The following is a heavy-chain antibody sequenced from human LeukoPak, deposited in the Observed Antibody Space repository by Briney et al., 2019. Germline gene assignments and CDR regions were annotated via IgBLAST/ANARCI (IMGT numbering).Heavy chain of an antibody. CDR1: GGSISSSSYY. D-gene: IGHD3-22*01. CDR2: IYYSGST. CDR3: ARGSQYYYDSSSYYSHDY. Sequence: SETLSLTCTVSGGSISSSSYYWGWIRQPPGKGLEWIESIYYSGSTYYNPSLKSRVTISVDTSKNQFSLKLSSVTAADTAVYYCARGSQYYYDSSSYYSHDYWGQGTLVTVSS. V-gene: IGHV4-39*01. J-gene: IGHJ4*02.